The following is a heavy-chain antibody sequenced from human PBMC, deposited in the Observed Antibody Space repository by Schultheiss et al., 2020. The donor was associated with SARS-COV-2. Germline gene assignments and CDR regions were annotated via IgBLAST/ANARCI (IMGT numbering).Heavy chain of an antibody. Sequence: SETLSLTCTVSGGSISSYYWRWIRQPPGKGLEWIGYIYYSGSTNYNPSLKSRVTISVDTSKNQFSLKLSSVTAADTAVYYCARVPYGDPYWYFDLWGRGTLVTVSS. CDR3: ARVPYGDPYWYFDL. CDR1: GGSISSYY. V-gene: IGHV4-59*01. CDR2: IYYSGST. D-gene: IGHD4-17*01. J-gene: IGHJ2*01.